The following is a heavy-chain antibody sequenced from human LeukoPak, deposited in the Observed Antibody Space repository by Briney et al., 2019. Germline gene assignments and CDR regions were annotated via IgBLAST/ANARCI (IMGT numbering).Heavy chain of an antibody. CDR3: VRGRRNFWSGYQTFDY. D-gene: IGHD3-3*01. CDR2: MNPNSGNT. CDR1: GYTFTSYD. Sequence: GASVKVSCKASGYTFTSYDINWVRQATGQGLEWMGWMNPNSGNTGYAQKFQGRVTMTRNTSISTAYMELSSLRSEDTAVYYCVRGRRNFWSGYQTFDYWGQGTLVTVSS. J-gene: IGHJ4*02. V-gene: IGHV1-8*01.